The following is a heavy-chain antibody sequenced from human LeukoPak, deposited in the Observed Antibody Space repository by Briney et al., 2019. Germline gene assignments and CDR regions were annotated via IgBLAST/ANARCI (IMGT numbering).Heavy chain of an antibody. CDR3: AADLPSGSYRFDY. Sequence: PSQTLSLTCTVSGGSISSGSYYWSWIRQPPGKGLEWIAYMYYSGNINYNPSLKSRVTISVDTSKNQFSLKLGSVTAADTAVYYCAADLPSGSYRFDYWGQGTPVTVSS. J-gene: IGHJ4*02. V-gene: IGHV4-61*01. CDR1: GGSISSGSYY. D-gene: IGHD1-26*01. CDR2: MYYSGNI.